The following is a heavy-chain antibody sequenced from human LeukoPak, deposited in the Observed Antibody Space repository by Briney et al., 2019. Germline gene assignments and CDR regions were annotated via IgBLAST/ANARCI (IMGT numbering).Heavy chain of an antibody. J-gene: IGHJ4*02. D-gene: IGHD3-22*01. CDR3: ARGQDYYNSSGLRSPDY. CDR2: INEEGSEK. Sequence: GGSLRLSCEVSGFIFSNYWMSWVRQAPGKGLEWVANINEEGSEKHYVDSVKGRFTISRDNSKNTLYLQMNSLRPEDTAVYYCARGQDYYNSSGLRSPDYWGQGTLVTVSS. CDR1: GFIFSNYW. V-gene: IGHV3-7*01.